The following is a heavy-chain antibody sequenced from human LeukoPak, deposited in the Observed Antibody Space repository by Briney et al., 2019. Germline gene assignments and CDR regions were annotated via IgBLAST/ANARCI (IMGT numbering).Heavy chain of an antibody. CDR1: GYTFTAYY. J-gene: IGHJ4*02. D-gene: IGHD6-19*01. Sequence: ASVKVSCKASGYTFTAYYMHWLRQAPGQGLEWMGWVNPNSGGTNYAQKLQGRVTMTRDTSISTAYMELSRLRSDDTAVYYCARGAVAGTGDYWGQGTLVTVSS. CDR2: VNPNSGGT. V-gene: IGHV1-2*02. CDR3: ARGAVAGTGDY.